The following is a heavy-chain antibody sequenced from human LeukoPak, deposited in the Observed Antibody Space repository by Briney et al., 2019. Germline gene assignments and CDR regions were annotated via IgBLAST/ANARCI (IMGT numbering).Heavy chain of an antibody. Sequence: GGSLRLSCAVSGFTFSTYAMHWVRQAPGKGLEWVAFISYDGRNKYYADSVKGRFTISRDNSKNTLFLQMNSLRAEDTAVYYCAKGYYEIHDAFDIWAKGQWSPSLQ. J-gene: IGHJ3*02. V-gene: IGHV3-30*04. CDR2: ISYDGRNK. D-gene: IGHD3-9*01. CDR1: GFTFSTYA. CDR3: AKGYYEIHDAFDI.